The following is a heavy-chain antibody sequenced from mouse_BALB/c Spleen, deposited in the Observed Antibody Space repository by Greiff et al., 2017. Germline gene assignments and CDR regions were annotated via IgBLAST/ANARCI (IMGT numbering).Heavy chain of an antibody. D-gene: IGHD2-10*02. CDR2: IWAGGST. CDR1: GFSLTSYG. V-gene: IGHV2-9*02. CDR3: AREAYGNYGYFDV. Sequence: VKLMESGPGLVAPSQSLSITCTVSGFSLTSYGVHWVRQPPGKGLEWLGVIWAGGSTNYNSALMSRLSISKDNSKSQVFLKMNSLQTDDTAMYYCAREAYGNYGYFDVWGAGTTVTVSS. J-gene: IGHJ1*01.